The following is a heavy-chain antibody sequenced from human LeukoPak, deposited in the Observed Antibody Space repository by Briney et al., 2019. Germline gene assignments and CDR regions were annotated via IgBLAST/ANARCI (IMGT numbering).Heavy chain of an antibody. V-gene: IGHV4-34*01. CDR1: GGSFSGYY. J-gene: IGHJ6*02. CDR2: INHSGST. Sequence: PSETLSLTRAVYGGSFSGYYWSWIRQPPGKGLEWIGEINHSGSTNYNPSLKSRVTISVDTSKNQFSLKLSSVTAADTAVYYCARGTGHYYYGMDVWGQGTTVTVSS. CDR3: ARGTGHYYYGMDV.